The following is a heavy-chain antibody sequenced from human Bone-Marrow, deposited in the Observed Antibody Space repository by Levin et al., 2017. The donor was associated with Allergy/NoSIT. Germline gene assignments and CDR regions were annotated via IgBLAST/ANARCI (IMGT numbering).Heavy chain of an antibody. J-gene: IGHJ4*02. CDR2: ISYDGSNK. D-gene: IGHD2-2*01. V-gene: IGHV3-30-3*01. Sequence: PGGSLRLSCAASGFTFSSYAMHWVRQAPGKGLEWVAVISYDGSNKYYADSVKGRFTISRDNSKNTLYLQMNSLRAEDTAVYYCARDRSDIVLVPAAPLTAYYFDYWGQGTLVTVSS. CDR1: GFTFSSYA. CDR3: ARDRSDIVLVPAAPLTAYYFDY.